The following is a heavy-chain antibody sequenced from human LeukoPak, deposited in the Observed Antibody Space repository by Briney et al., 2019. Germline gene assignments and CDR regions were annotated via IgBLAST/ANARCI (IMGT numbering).Heavy chain of an antibody. CDR2: LSSSSTYI. V-gene: IGHV3-21*01. Sequence: GGSLRLSCAASGFTFSSYSMNWVRQAPGKGLEWVSSLSSSSTYIYYADSVKGRFTISRDNSKNSLFLQMNSLRAEDTAVYYCATPYRGWLRVGGYDIWGQGTMVTVSS. CDR3: ATPYRGWLRVGGYDI. D-gene: IGHD5-12*01. CDR1: GFTFSSYS. J-gene: IGHJ3*02.